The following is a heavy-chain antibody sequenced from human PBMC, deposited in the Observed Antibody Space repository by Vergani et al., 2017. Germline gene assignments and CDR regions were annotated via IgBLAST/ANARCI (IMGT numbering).Heavy chain of an antibody. V-gene: IGHV3-9*01. CDR1: GFTFDDYA. CDR3: ACSGWEGDY. CDR2: ISWNSGSI. Sequence: EVQLVESGGGLVQPGRSLRLSCAASGFTFDDYAMHWVRQAPGKGLEWVSGISWNSGSIGYADSVKGRFTISRDNAKNSLYPQMNSLRAEDTALYYCACSGWEGDYWGQGTLVTVSS. D-gene: IGHD6-19*01. J-gene: IGHJ4*02.